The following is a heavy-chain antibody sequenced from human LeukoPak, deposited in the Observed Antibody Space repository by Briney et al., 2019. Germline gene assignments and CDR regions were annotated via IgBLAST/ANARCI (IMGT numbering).Heavy chain of an antibody. CDR1: GYTFTGYY. Sequence: GASVKVSCKASGYTFTGYYMHWVRQAPGQGLEWMGWINPNSGGTNYAQKFRGRVTMTRDTSISTAYMELSRLRSDDTAVYYCARVFFGVVIGFDYWGQGTLVTVSS. D-gene: IGHD3-3*01. CDR3: ARVFFGVVIGFDY. V-gene: IGHV1-2*02. J-gene: IGHJ4*02. CDR2: INPNSGGT.